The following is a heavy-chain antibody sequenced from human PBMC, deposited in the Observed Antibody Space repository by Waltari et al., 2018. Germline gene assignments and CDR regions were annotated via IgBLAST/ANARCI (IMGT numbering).Heavy chain of an antibody. CDR3: ARDPWGSSHFDY. V-gene: IGHV3-74*01. D-gene: IGHD6-6*01. Sequence: EVQLVESGGGLVQPGGSLRLSCAASGFTFSSYWMHWVRQAPGKGLGWVARINSDGSSTSYADSVKGRFTISRDNAKNTLYLQMNSLRAEDTAVYYCARDPWGSSHFDYWGQGTLVTVSS. CDR1: GFTFSSYW. J-gene: IGHJ4*02. CDR2: INSDGSST.